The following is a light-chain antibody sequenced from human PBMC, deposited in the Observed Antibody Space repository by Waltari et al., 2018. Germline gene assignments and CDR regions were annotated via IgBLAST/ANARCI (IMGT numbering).Light chain of an antibody. CDR1: QSSDSW. CDR3: QQYNSDSQN. V-gene: IGKV1-5*01. Sequence: DIQMTQSPSTLSASVGDRFTITCRASQSSDSWLAWYQQKPGKAPKLLIYDASSLERGVPSRFSGSGSGTEFTLTISSLQPDDFATYYCQQYNSDSQNFGQGTKVEIK. J-gene: IGKJ1*01. CDR2: DAS.